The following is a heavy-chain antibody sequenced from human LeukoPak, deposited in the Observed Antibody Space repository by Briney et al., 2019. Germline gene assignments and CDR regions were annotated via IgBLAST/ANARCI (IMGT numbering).Heavy chain of an antibody. J-gene: IGHJ4*02. V-gene: IGHV4-59*01. CDR3: ARAKVPGDY. CDR2: TYYGGGA. D-gene: IGHD4/OR15-4a*01. CDR1: TDSISPIF. Sequence: PSETLSPTWTVSTDSISPIFWNWIRQPPGKGLEWIGYTYYGGGADYHPALKSRVTISIAPSKNQFSLQLSLVTAAATAVYFCARAKVPGDYWGQGTLVTVSS.